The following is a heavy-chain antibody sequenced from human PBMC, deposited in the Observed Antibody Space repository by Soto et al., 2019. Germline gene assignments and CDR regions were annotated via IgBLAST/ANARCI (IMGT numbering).Heavy chain of an antibody. J-gene: IGHJ6*03. CDR2: ISWNSGSI. Sequence: PGGSLRLSCAASGFTFDDYAMHWVRQAPGKGLEWVSGISWNSGSIGYADSVKGRFTISRDNAKNSLYLQMNSLRAEDTALYYCAKDSGGFYYHYYMDVWGKGTTVTVSS. V-gene: IGHV3-9*01. CDR1: GFTFDDYA. CDR3: AKDSGGFYYHYYMDV.